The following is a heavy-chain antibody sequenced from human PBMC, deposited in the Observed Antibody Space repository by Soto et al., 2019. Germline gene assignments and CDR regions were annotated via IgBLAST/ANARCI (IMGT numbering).Heavy chain of an antibody. CDR2: IYYSGST. Sequence: SETLSLTCTVSGGSISSYYWSWIRQPPGKGLEWIGYIYYSGSTNYNPSLKSRVTISVDTSKNQFSLKLSSVTAADTAVYYCARGIVVVPAAMEGWFDPWGQGTLVTVSS. V-gene: IGHV4-59*01. CDR1: GGSISSYY. CDR3: ARGIVVVPAAMEGWFDP. J-gene: IGHJ5*02. D-gene: IGHD2-2*01.